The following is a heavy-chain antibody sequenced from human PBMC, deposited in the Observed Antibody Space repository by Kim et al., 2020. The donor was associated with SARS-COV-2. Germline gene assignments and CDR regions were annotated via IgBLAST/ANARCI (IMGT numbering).Heavy chain of an antibody. Sequence: ASVKVSCTASGYTFTDNYIHWVRQAPGQVLEWMGRINPNTGVTDYAQRFQGRVTLTRDTSITTAYLDRTRLRSVYTAFYYCTRTSSSSTRAVFAYWGQG. CDR1: GYTFTDNY. V-gene: IGHV1-2*06. CDR3: TRTSSSSTRAVFAY. CDR2: INPNTGVT. D-gene: IGHD6-6*01. J-gene: IGHJ4*02.